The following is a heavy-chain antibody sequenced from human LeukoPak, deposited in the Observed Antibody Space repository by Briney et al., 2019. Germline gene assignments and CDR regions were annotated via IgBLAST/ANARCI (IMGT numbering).Heavy chain of an antibody. D-gene: IGHD5-18*01. CDR3: AREGAAQDTALDY. V-gene: IGHV3-21*01. CDR2: ISSSSSYI. CDR1: GFTFSSYS. J-gene: IGHJ4*02. Sequence: PGGSLRLSCAASGFTFSSYSMNWVRQAPGKGLEWVSSISSSSSYIYYADSVKGRFTISRDNAMNSLYLQMNSLRAEDTAVYYCAREGAAQDTALDYWGQGTLVTVSS.